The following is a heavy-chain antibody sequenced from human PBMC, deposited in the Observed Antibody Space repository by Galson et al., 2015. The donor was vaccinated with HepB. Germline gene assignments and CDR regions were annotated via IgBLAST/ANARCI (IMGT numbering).Heavy chain of an antibody. V-gene: IGHV3-21*01. Sequence: SLRLSCAASGFTFSSYSMNWVRQAPGKGLEWVSSISSSSSYIYYADSVKGRFTISRDNAKNSLYLQMNSLRAEDTAVYYCARDTTVRGVRSYYYGMDVWGQGTTVTVSS. CDR1: GFTFSSYS. CDR3: ARDTTVRGVRSYYYGMDV. D-gene: IGHD3-10*01. J-gene: IGHJ6*02. CDR2: ISSSSSYI.